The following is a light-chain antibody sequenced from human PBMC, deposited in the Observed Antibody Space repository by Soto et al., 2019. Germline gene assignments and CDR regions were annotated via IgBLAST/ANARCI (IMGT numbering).Light chain of an antibody. CDR2: WGS. J-gene: IGKJ3*01. Sequence: DIVMTQSPLSLPVTPGEPASISCRSSQSLLHSNGYTYLDWYLQKPGQSPQLLIYWGSNRASGVPDGFSGSGSGTDFTLKISRVEAEDVGVYYCMQALQTPLTFGPGTKVDIK. V-gene: IGKV2-28*01. CDR3: MQALQTPLT. CDR1: QSLLHSNGYTY.